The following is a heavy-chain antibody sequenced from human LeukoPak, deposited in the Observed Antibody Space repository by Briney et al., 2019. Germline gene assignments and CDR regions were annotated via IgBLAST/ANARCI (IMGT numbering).Heavy chain of an antibody. CDR1: GFTVSSNY. CDR2: IYSGGST. J-gene: IGHJ4*02. V-gene: IGHV3-53*01. CDR3: AREDYYDSSGFGGGY. Sequence: PGGSLRLSCAASGFTVSSNYMSWVRQAPGKGLEWVSVIYSGGSTHYADSVKGRFTISRDNSKNTLYLQMNSLRAEDTAVYYCAREDYYDSSGFGGGYWGQGTLVTVSS. D-gene: IGHD3-22*01.